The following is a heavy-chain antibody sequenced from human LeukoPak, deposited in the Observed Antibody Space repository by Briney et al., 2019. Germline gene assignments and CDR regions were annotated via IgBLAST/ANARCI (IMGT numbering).Heavy chain of an antibody. Sequence: PGGSLRLSCAASGFTFSSHGMHWVRQAPGKGLEWVAVIWYDGSNKYYAESVKGRFTISRDNSKDTLHLQMNSLRAEDTAVYYCAREYYYDSSGYLEAFDIWGQGTMVIVSS. CDR1: GFTFSSHG. J-gene: IGHJ3*02. CDR2: IWYDGSNK. D-gene: IGHD3-22*01. V-gene: IGHV3-33*01. CDR3: AREYYYDSSGYLEAFDI.